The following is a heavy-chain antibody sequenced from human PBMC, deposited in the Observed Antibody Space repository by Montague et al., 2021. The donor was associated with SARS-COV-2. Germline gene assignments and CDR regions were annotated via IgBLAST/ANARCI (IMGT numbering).Heavy chain of an antibody. CDR3: AGLGMLASGPNWFDP. CDR2: INQDGSEI. CDR1: GFTFSQYW. J-gene: IGHJ5*02. Sequence: SLRLSCAASGFTFSQYWMSWVRQAPGKELEWVANINQDGSEIYLVDSLKGRFSISRDNAKNSLYLQVNSLRAEDTAVYYCAGLGMLASGPNWFDPWGQGTLVTVSP. V-gene: IGHV3-7*03. D-gene: IGHD7-27*01.